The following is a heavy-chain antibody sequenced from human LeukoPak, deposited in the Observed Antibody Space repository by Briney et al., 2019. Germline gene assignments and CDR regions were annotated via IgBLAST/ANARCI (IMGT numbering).Heavy chain of an antibody. V-gene: IGHV3-21*01. CDR2: ISSSSYI. CDR1: GFTFSSYS. J-gene: IGHJ6*03. CDR3: ARDLTRTKLYYYYYMDV. Sequence: GGSLRLSCAASGFTFSSYSMNWVRQAPGKGLEWVSSISSSSYIYYSDSVKGRFTISRDNAKNSLYLQMNSLRAEDTAVYYCARDLTRTKLYYYYYMDVWGKGTTVTVSS. D-gene: IGHD3-9*01.